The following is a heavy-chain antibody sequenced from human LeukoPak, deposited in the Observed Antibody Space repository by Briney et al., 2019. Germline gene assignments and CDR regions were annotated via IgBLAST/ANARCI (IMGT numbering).Heavy chain of an antibody. CDR2: ISGSGGST. J-gene: IGHJ6*03. V-gene: IGHV3-23*01. CDR1: GFTISSYA. D-gene: IGHD6-13*01. CDR3: AKSGAAGYYYYMDV. Sequence: AGSLTLSCAASGFTISSYAMSWLRQAPGKGLEWVSAISGSGGSTYYADSVKGRFTISRDNSKNTLYLQMNSPRAEDMALYYCAKSGAAGYYYYMDVWGKGTTVTVSS.